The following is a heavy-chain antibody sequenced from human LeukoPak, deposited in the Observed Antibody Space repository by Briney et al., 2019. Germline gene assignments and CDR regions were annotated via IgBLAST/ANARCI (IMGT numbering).Heavy chain of an antibody. J-gene: IGHJ4*02. V-gene: IGHV4-4*07. CDR1: GGSISSYY. CDR3: ARGVLWFGEAIYYFDY. D-gene: IGHD3-10*01. CDR2: IYTSGST. Sequence: SETLSLTCTVSGGSISSYYWSWIRQPAGKGLEWIGRIYTSGSTNYNPSLQSRVTMSVDTSKNQFSLKLSSVTAADTAVYYCARGVLWFGEAIYYFDYWGQGTLVTVSS.